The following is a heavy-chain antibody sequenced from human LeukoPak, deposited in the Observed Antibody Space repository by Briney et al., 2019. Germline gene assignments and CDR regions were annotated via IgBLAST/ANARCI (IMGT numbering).Heavy chain of an antibody. J-gene: IGHJ4*02. CDR2: MNPNSGNS. CDR1: GYTFTNFE. D-gene: IGHD6-19*01. V-gene: IGHV1-8*03. CDR3: ARVAPQWLAPIDY. Sequence: ASVKVSCKASGYTFTNFEVNWVRQAAGQGLEWMGWMNPNSGNSGFAQKFQGRVTITSDNSISTAYMEVSGLTPDDTAVNFCARVAPQWLAPIDYWGQGTLVIVSS.